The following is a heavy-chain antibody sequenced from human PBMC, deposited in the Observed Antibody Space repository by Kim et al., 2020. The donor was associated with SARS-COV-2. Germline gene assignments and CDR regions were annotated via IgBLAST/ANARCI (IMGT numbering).Heavy chain of an antibody. CDR2: LKQDGSEK. D-gene: IGHD6-19*01. Sequence: GGSLRLSCAASGFTFSSYWMSWVRQAPGKGLEWVANLKQDGSEKYYVDSVKGRFTISRDNAKNSLYLQMNSLRAEDTAVYYCARNGYSGWYPNFDYWGQGTLVTVSS. V-gene: IGHV3-7*03. J-gene: IGHJ4*02. CDR1: GFTFSSYW. CDR3: ARNGYSGWYPNFDY.